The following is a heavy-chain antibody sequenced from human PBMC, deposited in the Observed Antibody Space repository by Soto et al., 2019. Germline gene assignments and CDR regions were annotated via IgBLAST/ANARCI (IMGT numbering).Heavy chain of an antibody. D-gene: IGHD2-15*01. V-gene: IGHV3-23*01. Sequence: EVQLLESGGGLVQPGGSLRLSCAASGFTFSSYAMSWVRQAPGKGLEWVSAISGSGGSTYYADSVKGRFTISRDNPKNTLYLQMNSLRAEDTAVYYCATLRWTPYYFDYWGQGTLVTVSS. CDR1: GFTFSSYA. J-gene: IGHJ4*02. CDR2: ISGSGGST. CDR3: ATLRWTPYYFDY.